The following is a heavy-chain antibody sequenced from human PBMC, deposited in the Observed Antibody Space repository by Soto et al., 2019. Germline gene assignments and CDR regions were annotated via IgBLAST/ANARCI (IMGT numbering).Heavy chain of an antibody. CDR2: INSDGSST. V-gene: IGHV3-74*01. D-gene: IGHD2-15*01. CDR3: VRTSLVVAAATREDY. CDR1: GFTFSSYW. Sequence: PGGSLRLSCAASGFTFSSYWRHWVRQAPGKGLVWVSRINSDGSSTSYADSVKGRFTISRDNAKNTLYLQMNSLRAEDTAVYYCVRTSLVVAAATREDYWGQGTLGHRLL. J-gene: IGHJ4*02.